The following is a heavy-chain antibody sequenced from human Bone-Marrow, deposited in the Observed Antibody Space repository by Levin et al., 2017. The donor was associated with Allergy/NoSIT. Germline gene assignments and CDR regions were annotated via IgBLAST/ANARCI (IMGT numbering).Heavy chain of an antibody. D-gene: IGHD3-10*01. J-gene: IGHJ4*02. Sequence: GGSLRLSCKASGGTFSSYTISWVRQAPGQGLEWMGRIIPILGIANYAQKFQGRVTITADKSTSTAYMELSSLRSEDTAVYYCAKETAMVRGVISLDYWGQGTLVTVSS. CDR1: GGTFSSYT. CDR3: AKETAMVRGVISLDY. CDR2: IIPILGIA. V-gene: IGHV1-69*04.